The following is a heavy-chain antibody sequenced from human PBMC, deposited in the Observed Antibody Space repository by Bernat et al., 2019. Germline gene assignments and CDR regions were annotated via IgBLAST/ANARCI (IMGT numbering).Heavy chain of an antibody. Sequence: QVQLVESGGGLVKPGGSLRLSCAASGFTFSDYYMSWIRQAPGKGLEWVSYISSSSSYTNYADSVKGRFTISRDNAKNSLYLQMNSLRAEDTAVYYCARDRYYYDSSGSDYWGQGTLVTVSP. CDR3: ARDRYYYDSSGSDY. CDR2: ISSSSSYT. J-gene: IGHJ4*02. CDR1: GFTFSDYY. D-gene: IGHD3-22*01. V-gene: IGHV3-11*05.